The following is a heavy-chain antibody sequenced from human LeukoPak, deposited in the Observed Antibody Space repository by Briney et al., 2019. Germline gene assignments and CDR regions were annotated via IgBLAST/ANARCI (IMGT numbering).Heavy chain of an antibody. CDR2: IDTAGDT. V-gene: IGHV3-13*01. J-gene: IGHJ4*02. D-gene: IGHD1-26*01. CDR3: ARGGVGAIDY. CDR1: GFTFSTYD. Sequence: GGSLRLSCAASGFTFSTYDMHWVRHATGKVLEWVSGIDTAGDTYYPGSVKGRFTISRENAKNSLYLQMNSLRAGDTAVYYCARGGVGAIDYWGQGTLVTVSS.